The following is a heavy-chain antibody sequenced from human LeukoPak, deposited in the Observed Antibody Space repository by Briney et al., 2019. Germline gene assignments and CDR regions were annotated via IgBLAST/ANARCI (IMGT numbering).Heavy chain of an antibody. CDR3: ARDSGYYDILTGGGGY. CDR1: AFTFSSYA. V-gene: IGHV3-30*04. J-gene: IGHJ4*02. Sequence: PGGSLRLSCAASAFTFSSYAMHWVRQAPGKGLEWVAVISYDGSNKYYADSVKGRFTISRDNSKNTLYLQMNSLRAEDTAVYYCARDSGYYDILTGGGGYWGQGTLVTVSS. D-gene: IGHD3-9*01. CDR2: ISYDGSNK.